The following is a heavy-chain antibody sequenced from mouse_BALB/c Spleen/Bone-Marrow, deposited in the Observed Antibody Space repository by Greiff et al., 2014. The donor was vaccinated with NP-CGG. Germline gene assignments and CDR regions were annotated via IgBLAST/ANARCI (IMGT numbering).Heavy chain of an antibody. V-gene: IGHV1-12*01. Sequence: QVQLQQSGAELVRSGASVKMSCKASGYTFTSYNMHWGKQTPGQGLEWIGYIYPGNGGTNYNQKFKGKATLTADTSSSTAYMQISSLTSEASTFYFCARTHPRYWYFDVWGAGTTVTVSS. CDR2: IYPGNGGT. CDR1: GYTFTSYN. CDR3: ARTHPRYWYFDV. J-gene: IGHJ1*01.